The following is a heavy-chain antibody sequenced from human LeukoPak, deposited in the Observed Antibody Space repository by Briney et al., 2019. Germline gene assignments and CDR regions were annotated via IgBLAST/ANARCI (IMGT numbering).Heavy chain of an antibody. V-gene: IGHV4-34*01. J-gene: IGHJ4*02. D-gene: IGHD3-10*01. CDR2: INHSGNT. CDR1: GGSFSGHY. Sequence: SETLSLTCGVYGGSFSGHYWTWIRQPPGKVLEWIGEINHSGNTNYNPSLKSRVTTSVDTSKNQFSLRLTSVTAADTAVYYCARGLIRYYSGSGTSGNFDYWGQGTLVTVSS. CDR3: ARGLIRYYSGSGTSGNFDY.